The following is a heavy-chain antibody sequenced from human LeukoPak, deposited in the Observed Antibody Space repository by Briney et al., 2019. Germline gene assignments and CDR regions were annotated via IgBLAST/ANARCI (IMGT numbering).Heavy chain of an antibody. Sequence: ASVKVSCKASGYTFTSYDINWVRQATGQGLEWMGWMNPNSGNTGYAQKFQGRVTITADESTSTAYMELSSLRSEDTAVYYCARDYYDSSGYYQGIDYWGQGTLVTVSS. CDR1: GYTFTSYD. CDR3: ARDYYDSSGYYQGIDY. J-gene: IGHJ4*02. V-gene: IGHV1-8*01. D-gene: IGHD3-22*01. CDR2: MNPNSGNT.